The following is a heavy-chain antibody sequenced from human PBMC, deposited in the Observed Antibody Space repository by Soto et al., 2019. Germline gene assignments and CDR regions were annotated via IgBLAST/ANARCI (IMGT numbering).Heavy chain of an antibody. J-gene: IGHJ6*02. CDR2: MTGSDGRT. CDR3: PKPLRGGMAV. V-gene: IGHV3-23*01. Sequence: EVQLLESGGGLVQPGGSLRLSCAASGFTFSSSGMSWVRQAPGKGLEWVSLMTGSDGRTYYADSVKGRFTISRDNSKNPLNLKMTSLRAEDTAVYYLPKPLRGGMAVWGQGPTVTFPS. CDR1: GFTFSSSG.